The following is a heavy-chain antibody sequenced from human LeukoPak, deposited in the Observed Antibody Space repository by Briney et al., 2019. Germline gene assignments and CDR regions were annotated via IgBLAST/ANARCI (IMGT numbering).Heavy chain of an antibody. Sequence: ASVKVSCKASGYSFPRHPMHWVRQAPGQSLELMGWINAGNGNTKYSQRFQGRVTFTRDTSASTAYMELGSLTSEDTAVYYCARARIGGFVVVVPAALDYWGQGTLVIVSS. CDR2: INAGNGNT. CDR3: ARARIGGFVVVVPAALDY. V-gene: IGHV1-3*01. D-gene: IGHD2-2*01. J-gene: IGHJ4*02. CDR1: GYSFPRHP.